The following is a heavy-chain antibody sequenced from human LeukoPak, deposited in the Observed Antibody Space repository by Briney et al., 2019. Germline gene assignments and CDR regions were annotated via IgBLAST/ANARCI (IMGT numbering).Heavy chain of an antibody. V-gene: IGHV3-7*04. Sequence: PGGSLRLSCSASGFTFSNYVMYWVRQAPGKGLEWVANIKQDGSEKYSVDSVKGQFTISRDNAKNSLYLQMNSLRAEDTAVYYCAREGDRLLWPAAYWGQGTLVTVSS. CDR2: IKQDGSEK. D-gene: IGHD3-10*01. J-gene: IGHJ4*02. CDR3: AREGDRLLWPAAY. CDR1: GFTFSNYV.